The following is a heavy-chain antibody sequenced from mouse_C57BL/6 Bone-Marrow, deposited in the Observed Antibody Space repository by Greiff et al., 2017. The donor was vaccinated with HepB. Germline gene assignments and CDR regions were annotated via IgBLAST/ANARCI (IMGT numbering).Heavy chain of an antibody. Sequence: EVQLQQSGPELVKPGASVKISCKASGYSFTGYYMHWVKQSSEKSLEWIGEINPSTGGTSYNQKFKGKATLTVDKSSSTAYMQLKSLTSEDSAVYYCARYGNYYFDYWGQGTTLTVSS. D-gene: IGHD1-1*01. CDR2: INPSTGGT. J-gene: IGHJ2*01. CDR1: GYSFTGYY. CDR3: ARYGNYYFDY. V-gene: IGHV1-43*01.